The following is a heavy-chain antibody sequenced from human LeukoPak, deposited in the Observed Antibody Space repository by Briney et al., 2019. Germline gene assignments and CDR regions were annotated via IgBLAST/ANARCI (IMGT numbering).Heavy chain of an antibody. CDR2: ISYDGSNK. CDR1: GFTFSSYW. J-gene: IGHJ5*02. V-gene: IGHV3-30-3*01. D-gene: IGHD3-22*01. CDR3: ARDSDSSGPNWFDP. Sequence: GGSLRLSCAASGFTFSSYWMDWVRQAPGKGLEWVAVISYDGSNKYYADSVKGRFTISRDNSKNTLYLQMNSLRAEDTAVYYCARDSDSSGPNWFDPWGQGTLVTVSS.